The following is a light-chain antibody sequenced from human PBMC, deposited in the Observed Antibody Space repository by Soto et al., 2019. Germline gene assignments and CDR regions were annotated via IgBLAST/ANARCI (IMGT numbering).Light chain of an antibody. CDR1: QSVSSSY. J-gene: IGKJ1*01. CDR2: GAS. V-gene: IGKV3-20*01. Sequence: IVLTKSPGTLSLSPGERATPSCRASQSVSSSYLAWYQQKPGQAPRLLIYGASSRATGIPDRFSGSGSGTDFTLTISRLEPEDFAVYYCQQYGSSGTFGQGTKVDIK. CDR3: QQYGSSGT.